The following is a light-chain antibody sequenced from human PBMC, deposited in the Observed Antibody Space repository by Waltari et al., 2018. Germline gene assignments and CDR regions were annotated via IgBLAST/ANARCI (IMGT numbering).Light chain of an antibody. CDR2: EGT. V-gene: IGLV1-51*02. J-gene: IGLJ7*01. CDR3: GTWDSSLSGAV. Sequence: QSVLTQPPSVSAAPGQRVTISCSGGRSNIGNNYVSWYRQFPGTAPKLLIYEGTGRPSGIAGRSSGSKAGTSATLDITGLQAGDEADYYCGTWDSSLSGAVFGGGTHLTVL. CDR1: RSNIGNNY.